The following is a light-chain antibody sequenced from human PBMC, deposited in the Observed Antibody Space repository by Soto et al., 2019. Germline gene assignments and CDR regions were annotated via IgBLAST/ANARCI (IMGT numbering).Light chain of an antibody. CDR1: QSFSSD. CDR2: HAS. Sequence: EIVMTQSPGTLSVSPEETATLSCRASQSFSSDLAWFQQKPGQAPRLIIYHASTRATGIPARFSGSGSGTEFTLTISSLQSEDFAVYYCQQYKNWPLTFGGGTKV. J-gene: IGKJ4*01. CDR3: QQYKNWPLT. V-gene: IGKV3-15*01.